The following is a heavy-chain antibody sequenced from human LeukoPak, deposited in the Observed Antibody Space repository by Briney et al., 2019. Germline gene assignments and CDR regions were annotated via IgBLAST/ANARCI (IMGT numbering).Heavy chain of an antibody. CDR1: GGYFSGYY. Sequence: KPSETLSLTCAVYGGYFSGYYWSWIRQPPGKGLEWIGEINHSGSTNYNPSLKSRVTISVDTSKNQFSLKLSSVTAADTAVYYCAIGNYFCSSCPPFDYWGQGTLVTVSS. CDR2: INHSGST. V-gene: IGHV4-34*01. CDR3: AIGNYFCSSCPPFDY. J-gene: IGHJ4*02. D-gene: IGHD6-13*01.